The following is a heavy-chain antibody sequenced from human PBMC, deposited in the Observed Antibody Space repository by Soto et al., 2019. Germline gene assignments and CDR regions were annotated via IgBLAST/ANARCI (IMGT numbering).Heavy chain of an antibody. CDR2: IIPIFGTA. D-gene: IGHD5-12*01. CDR3: ASDVDRVATTAKYGMDV. V-gene: IGHV1-69*12. J-gene: IGHJ6*02. CDR1: GSTFSSYA. Sequence: QVQLVQSGAEVKKPGSSVKVSCKASGSTFSSYAISWVRQAPGQGLEWMGGIIPIFGTANYAQKFQGRVTITADETTSTADMELSNLRSEDTAIYYCASDVDRVATTAKYGMDVWGQGTSVTVSS.